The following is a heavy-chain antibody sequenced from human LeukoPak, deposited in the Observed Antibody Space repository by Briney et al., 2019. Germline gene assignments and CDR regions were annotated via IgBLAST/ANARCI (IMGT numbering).Heavy chain of an antibody. D-gene: IGHD2-15*01. Sequence: PGRSLRLSCAASGFTFSSYGMHWVRQPPGKGLEWVAVISYDGSDKYYADSVKGRFTISRDNSKNTLYLQMNSLRTEDTAVYYCAKGAVYCTGTGCYFFDYWGQGTLVTVSS. CDR3: AKGAVYCTGTGCYFFDY. CDR2: ISYDGSDK. V-gene: IGHV3-30*18. J-gene: IGHJ4*02. CDR1: GFTFSSYG.